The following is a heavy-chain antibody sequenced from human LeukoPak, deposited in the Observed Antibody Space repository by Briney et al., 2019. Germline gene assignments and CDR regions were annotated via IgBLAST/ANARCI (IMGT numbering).Heavy chain of an antibody. CDR2: IYPGDSDT. J-gene: IGHJ6*02. D-gene: IGHD3-10*01. CDR1: GYSFTSYW. V-gene: IGHV5-51*01. CDR3: ARSPGAIFSGKYYYYYGMDV. Sequence: GESLKISCKGSGYSFTSYWIGWVRQMPGKGLEWMGIIYPGDSDTRYSPPFQGQVTISADKSISTAYLQWSSLKASDTAMYYCARSPGAIFSGKYYYYYGMDVWGQGTTVTVSS.